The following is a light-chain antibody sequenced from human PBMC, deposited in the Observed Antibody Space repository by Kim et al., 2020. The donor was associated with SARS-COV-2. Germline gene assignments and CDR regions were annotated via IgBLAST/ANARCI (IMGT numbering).Light chain of an antibody. CDR1: QSLSTSY. Sequence: EIVLTQSPGTLSLSPGERATLSCRASQSLSTSYLAWYQQKPGRAPRLVIYGGTTRATGIPDRFGGSGSGTDFTLTISRLEPEDFAVYYCQLYHTSPYTFGQGTKLEI. CDR3: QLYHTSPYT. CDR2: GGT. J-gene: IGKJ2*01. V-gene: IGKV3-20*01.